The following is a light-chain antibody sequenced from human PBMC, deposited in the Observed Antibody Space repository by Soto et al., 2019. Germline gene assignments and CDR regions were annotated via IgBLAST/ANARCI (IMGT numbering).Light chain of an antibody. V-gene: IGLV1-40*01. CDR3: QSYDNSLNEWV. Sequence: QSVLTQPPSVSGAPGQRVTISCTGTASSIAARYDVHWYQQIPGTAPKLLISGNNNRPSGVPDRFSASKSGISASLAITGLQADDEADYYCQSYDNSLNEWVFGGGTKLTVL. CDR2: GNN. CDR1: ASSIAARYD. J-gene: IGLJ3*02.